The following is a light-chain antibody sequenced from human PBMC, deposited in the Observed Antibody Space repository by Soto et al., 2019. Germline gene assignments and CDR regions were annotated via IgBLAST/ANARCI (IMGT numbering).Light chain of an antibody. J-gene: IGLJ1*01. Sequence: QSVLTQHASVSGSPGQSITISCTGTSSDAGGYNYVSWYQQHPGKAPKLMIYDVSSRPSGVSYRFSGSKPGNTASLTISGLQAEDEADYYCSSYTSSNTRYVFGTGTKVTVL. CDR2: DVS. V-gene: IGLV2-14*03. CDR1: SSDAGGYNY. CDR3: SSYTSSNTRYV.